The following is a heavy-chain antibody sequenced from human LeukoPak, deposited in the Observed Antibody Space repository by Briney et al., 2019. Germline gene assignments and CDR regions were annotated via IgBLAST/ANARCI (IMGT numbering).Heavy chain of an antibody. CDR1: GFTFSTYW. CDR3: ARIGYSSGWYAFYFDC. V-gene: IGHV3-7*01. Sequence: PGGSLRLSCAASGFTFSTYWMSWVRQAPGKGLEWVANIKQDGGEKYFVDSVKGRFTISRDNAKNSLYLQMNSLRAEDTAVYYCARIGYSSGWYAFYFDCWGQGTLVTVSS. D-gene: IGHD6-19*01. J-gene: IGHJ4*02. CDR2: IKQDGGEK.